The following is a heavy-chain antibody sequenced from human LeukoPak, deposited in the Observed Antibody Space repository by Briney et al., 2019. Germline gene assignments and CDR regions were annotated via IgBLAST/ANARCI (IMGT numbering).Heavy chain of an antibody. CDR3: ARGRKLRFLEWLGYYYYYYMDV. V-gene: IGHV1-8*01. CDR1: GYTFTSYD. D-gene: IGHD3-3*01. CDR2: MNPNSGNT. Sequence: GASVKVSCKASGYTFTSYDINWVRQATGQGLEWMGWMNPNSGNTGYAQKLQGRVTMTRNTSISTAYMELSSLRSEDTAVYYCARGRKLRFLEWLGYYYYYYMDVWGKGTTVTVSS. J-gene: IGHJ6*03.